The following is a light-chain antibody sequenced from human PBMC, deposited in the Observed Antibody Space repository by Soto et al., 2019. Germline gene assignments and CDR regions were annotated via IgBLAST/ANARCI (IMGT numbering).Light chain of an antibody. V-gene: IGKV1-5*03. CDR3: QQSYSTPNIT. CDR2: KAS. CDR1: QSISSW. J-gene: IGKJ5*01. Sequence: DIEMTRSPSSVSASVGARVTITCRASQSISSWLAWYQQKPWKAPKLLVYKASTLKSGVPSRFSGSVSGTEFTLTISSLQTEDFATYYCQQSYSTPNITFGQGTRLEIK.